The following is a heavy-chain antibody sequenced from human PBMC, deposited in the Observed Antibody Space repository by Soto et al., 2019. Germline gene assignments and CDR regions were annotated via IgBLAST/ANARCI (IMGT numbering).Heavy chain of an antibody. CDR1: GYTFTSYY. CDR3: ARGGYDILTGLLGAFDI. Sequence: ASVKVSCKASGYTFTSYYMHWVRQAPGQGLEWMGIINPSGGSTSYAQKFQGRVTMTRDTSTSTVYMELSSLRSEDTAVYYCARGGYDILTGLLGAFDIWGQGTMVTVSS. CDR2: INPSGGST. D-gene: IGHD3-9*01. V-gene: IGHV1-46*03. J-gene: IGHJ3*02.